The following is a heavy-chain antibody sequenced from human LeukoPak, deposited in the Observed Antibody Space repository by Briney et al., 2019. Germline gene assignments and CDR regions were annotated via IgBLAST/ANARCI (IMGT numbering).Heavy chain of an antibody. CDR2: IYYSGST. J-gene: IGHJ3*02. CDR1: GGSISSYY. D-gene: IGHD6-19*01. V-gene: IGHV4-59*08. CDR3: ARRLEYSSGWYGIDAFDI. Sequence: SETLSLTCTVSGGSISSYYWSWIRQPPGKGLEWIGYIYYSGSTNYNPSLKSRVTISVDTSKNQFSLKLSSVTAADTAVYYCARRLEYSSGWYGIDAFDIWGQGTMVTVSS.